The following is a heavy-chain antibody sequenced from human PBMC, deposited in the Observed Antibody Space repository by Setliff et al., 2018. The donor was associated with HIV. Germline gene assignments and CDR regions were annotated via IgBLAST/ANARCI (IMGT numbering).Heavy chain of an antibody. D-gene: IGHD2-15*01. V-gene: IGHV4-38-2*01. J-gene: IGHJ4*02. CDR2: IYQTGTT. Sequence: ETLSLTCAVSGFSIYSGYYWGWIRQPPGKGLEWIGSIYQTGTTYYNPSLKSRVTISVDTSQNRFSLRLSSVTAADTAVYYCARGSGRFCSGGRCSAFDYWGQGTLVTVSS. CDR1: GFSIYSGYY. CDR3: ARGSGRFCSGGRCSAFDY.